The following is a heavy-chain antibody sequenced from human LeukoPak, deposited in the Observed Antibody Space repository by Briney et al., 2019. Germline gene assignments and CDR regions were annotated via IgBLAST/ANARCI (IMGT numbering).Heavy chain of an antibody. Sequence: GGSLRLSCAASGFTFSDHCMDWVRQAPGKGLEWVGRSRNKANSYTTEYAASVKGRFTISRDDSKNSMYLQMNSLKTEDTAVYYCARDTIDWGQGTLVAVSS. D-gene: IGHD3-10*01. V-gene: IGHV3-72*01. J-gene: IGHJ4*02. CDR3: ARDTID. CDR1: GFTFSDHC. CDR2: SRNKANSYTT.